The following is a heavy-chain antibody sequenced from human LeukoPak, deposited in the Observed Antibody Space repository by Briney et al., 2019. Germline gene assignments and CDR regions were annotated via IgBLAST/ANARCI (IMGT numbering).Heavy chain of an antibody. J-gene: IGHJ4*02. Sequence: GGSLRLSCAASGFTFSSYAMHWVRQAPGKGLEWVAVISYDGSNKYYADSVRGRFTISRDNSKNTLYLQMNSLRAEDTAVYYCARSWKPNDYGDYGFLDYWGQGTLVTVSS. V-gene: IGHV3-30-3*01. D-gene: IGHD4-17*01. CDR1: GFTFSSYA. CDR2: ISYDGSNK. CDR3: ARSWKPNDYGDYGFLDY.